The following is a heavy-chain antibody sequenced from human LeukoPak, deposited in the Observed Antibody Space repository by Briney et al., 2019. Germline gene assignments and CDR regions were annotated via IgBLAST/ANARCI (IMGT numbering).Heavy chain of an antibody. CDR3: ARRMFGSNDAFDI. CDR1: GGSFSGYY. CDR2: INHSGST. Sequence: SETLSLTCAVYGGSFSGYYWSWIRQPPGKGLEWIGEINHSGSTNYNPSLKSRVTISVDTSKNQFSLKLSSVTAADTAVYYCARRMFGSNDAFDIWGQGTMVTVSS. D-gene: IGHD3-3*01. J-gene: IGHJ3*02. V-gene: IGHV4-34*01.